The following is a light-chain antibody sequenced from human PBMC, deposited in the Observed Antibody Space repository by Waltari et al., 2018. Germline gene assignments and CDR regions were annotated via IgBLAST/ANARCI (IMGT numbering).Light chain of an antibody. CDR2: EAS. J-gene: IGKJ1*01. Sequence: EVVMTQSPVTLSVSHGERATLSCRASQPVSRNLAWYQQKPGQAPRLVIYEASTRATGIPARFSGRGSGTEFTLIISSLQPEDFAVYYCQQYNNWPPWTFGQGTKVELK. CDR1: QPVSRN. V-gene: IGKV3-15*01. CDR3: QQYNNWPPWT.